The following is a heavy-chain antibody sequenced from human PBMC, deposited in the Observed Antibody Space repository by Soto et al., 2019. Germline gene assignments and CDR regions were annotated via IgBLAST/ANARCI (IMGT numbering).Heavy chain of an antibody. Sequence: QVQLVQSGAEVKKPGSSVKVSCKASGGTFSSYAISWVRQAPGHGLEWMGGIIPIFGTANYAQKFQGRVTSTADESTSTADMELSSLRSEDTAVYYCASVLSGSYYGGNDYWGQGTLVTVSS. CDR2: IIPIFGTA. CDR1: GGTFSSYA. V-gene: IGHV1-69*12. CDR3: ASVLSGSYYGGNDY. D-gene: IGHD1-26*01. J-gene: IGHJ4*02.